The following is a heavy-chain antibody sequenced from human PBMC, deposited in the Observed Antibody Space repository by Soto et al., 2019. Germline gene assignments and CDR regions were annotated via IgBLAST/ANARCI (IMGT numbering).Heavy chain of an antibody. Sequence: EVQLVESGGGLVQPGGSLRLSCAASGFTFSSYWMHWVRQAPGKGLVWVSRIDNAGSSVRYADSVKGRFTISRDNAKNTLYRQMNSVRAEDTAVYYCTRVGGSVSGMDVWGQGPTVTVSS. V-gene: IGHV3-74*01. CDR2: IDNAGSSV. D-gene: IGHD4-17*01. CDR3: TRVGGSVSGMDV. J-gene: IGHJ6*02. CDR1: GFTFSSYW.